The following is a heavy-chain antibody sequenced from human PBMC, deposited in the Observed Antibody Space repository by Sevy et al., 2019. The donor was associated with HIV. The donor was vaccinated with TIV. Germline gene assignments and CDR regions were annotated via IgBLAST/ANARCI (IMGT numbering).Heavy chain of an antibody. CDR3: ARDWGTPPTAILYYFDF. V-gene: IGHV3-30*04. CDR2: ISYEGSNE. D-gene: IGHD3-16*01. Sequence: GGSLRLSCAASTFTFGHYAMHWVRQAPGKGLQWVAGISYEGSNEYYTDSVKGRFTISRDNSKNTRNLEMNNLRVEETALYYCARDWGTPPTAILYYFDFWGQGIPVTVSS. CDR1: TFTFGHYA. J-gene: IGHJ4*02.